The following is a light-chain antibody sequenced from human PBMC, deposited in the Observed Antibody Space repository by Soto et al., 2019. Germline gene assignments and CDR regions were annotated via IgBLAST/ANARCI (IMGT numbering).Light chain of an antibody. V-gene: IGLV4-69*01. CDR1: SGHNRYA. J-gene: IGLJ3*02. Sequence: QLVLTQSPSASASLGASVKLTCTLGSGHNRYAIAWHQQQPGKGPRYLMKLNSDGSHNRGDGIPDRFSGSSSGTERYLTISSLQSEDEADYYCQTWNTGIRVFGGGTKLTVL. CDR3: QTWNTGIRV. CDR2: LNSDGSH.